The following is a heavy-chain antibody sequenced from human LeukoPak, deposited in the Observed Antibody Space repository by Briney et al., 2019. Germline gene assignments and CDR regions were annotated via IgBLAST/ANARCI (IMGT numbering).Heavy chain of an antibody. J-gene: IGHJ4*02. CDR3: AREEQIPDTAMVRDGYNSGG. D-gene: IGHD5-18*01. CDR2: ISSSSSYI. V-gene: IGHV3-21*01. CDR1: GFTFSSYS. Sequence: GGSLRLSCAASGFTFSSYSMNWVRQAPGKGPEWVSSISSSSSYIYYADSVKGRFTISRDNAKNSLYLQMNSLRAEDTAVYYCAREEQIPDTAMVRDGYNSGGWGQGTLVTVSS.